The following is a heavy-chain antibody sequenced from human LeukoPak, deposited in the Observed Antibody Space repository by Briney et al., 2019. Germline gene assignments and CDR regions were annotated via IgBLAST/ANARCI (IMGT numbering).Heavy chain of an antibody. J-gene: IGHJ4*02. CDR3: ARDRPPGYFDY. CDR1: GFTVSSNY. V-gene: IGHV3-53*01. Sequence: GGSLRLSCAASGFTVSSNYMSWVRQAPGKGLEWVSVIYSGGSTYYADSVKGRFTISRDNSKNTLYLQMNSLRAEDTAVYYCARDRPPGYFDYWGQGALVTVSS. CDR2: IYSGGST.